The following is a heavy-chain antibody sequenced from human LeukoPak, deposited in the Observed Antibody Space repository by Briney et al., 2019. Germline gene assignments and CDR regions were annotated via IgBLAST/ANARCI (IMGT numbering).Heavy chain of an antibody. D-gene: IGHD6-13*01. V-gene: IGHV3-21*01. Sequence: GGSLRLSCAASGFTFSSFSMNWVRKAPGKGLEWFSSMSSSSSYIYYADSVKGRFTISRDNAKNSLYLQMNSLRAEDTAVYYCARLAAAGLYYYYGMDVWGQGTTVTVSS. J-gene: IGHJ6*02. CDR1: GFTFSSFS. CDR2: MSSSSSYI. CDR3: ARLAAAGLYYYYGMDV.